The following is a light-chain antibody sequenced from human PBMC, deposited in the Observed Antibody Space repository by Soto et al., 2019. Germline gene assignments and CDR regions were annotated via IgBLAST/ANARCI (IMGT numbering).Light chain of an antibody. CDR3: QQYNSYSWT. J-gene: IGKJ1*01. CDR2: KAS. CDR1: QSISSW. Sequence: DIQMTQSPSTLSASVGDRVTITCRASQSISSWLAWYQQKPGKAPKLLISKASSLESGVPSRFSGSGSGTEFTLTISRLQPDDFATYYCQQYNSYSWTFGQGTKVEIK. V-gene: IGKV1-5*03.